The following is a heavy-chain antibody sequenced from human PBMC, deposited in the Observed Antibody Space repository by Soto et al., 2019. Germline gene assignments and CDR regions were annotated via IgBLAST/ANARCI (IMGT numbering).Heavy chain of an antibody. CDR1: GFTFSGYH. CDR3: ARDGAVAGKRYFYGMDV. V-gene: IGHV3-48*01. J-gene: IGHJ6*02. D-gene: IGHD6-19*01. CDR2: ISRDGSSI. Sequence: EVQLVESGGGLVQPGESLRLSCTVSGFTFSGYHMSWVRQAPGKGPEWVSYISRDGSSIKYADSVKGRITVSRDNAKNSLFLQMSNLSAEDTAVYYCARDGAVAGKRYFYGMDVWGQGTTVTVSS.